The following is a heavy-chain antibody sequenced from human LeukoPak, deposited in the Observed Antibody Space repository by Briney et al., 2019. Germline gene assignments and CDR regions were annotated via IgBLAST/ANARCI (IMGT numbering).Heavy chain of an antibody. Sequence: SETLSLTCAVYGGSFSGYYWSWIRQPPGKGLEWIGEINHSGSTNYNASLKSRVTISVDTSKNQFSLELSSLTAADTAVYYCARKGITIFGVVKGFDYWGQGTLVTVSS. CDR3: ARKGITIFGVVKGFDY. CDR1: GGSFSGYY. V-gene: IGHV4-34*01. CDR2: INHSGST. D-gene: IGHD3-3*01. J-gene: IGHJ4*02.